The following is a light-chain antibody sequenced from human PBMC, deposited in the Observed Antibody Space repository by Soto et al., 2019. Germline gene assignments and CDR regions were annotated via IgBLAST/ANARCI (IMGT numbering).Light chain of an antibody. CDR2: GAS. Sequence: EIVLTQSPGTLSLSPGERATLSCRASQRVSSSYLVWYQHEPGQAPRLLIYGASSRATGIPDRFSASGSGTDFTLTIIRLEPDEVAVDYCQQYGSSPPGTFGGGTKADI. V-gene: IGKV3-20*01. CDR1: QRVSSSY. CDR3: QQYGSSPPGT. J-gene: IGKJ4*01.